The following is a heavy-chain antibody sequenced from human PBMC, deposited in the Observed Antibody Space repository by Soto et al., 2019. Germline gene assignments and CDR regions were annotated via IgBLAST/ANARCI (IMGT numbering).Heavy chain of an antibody. J-gene: IGHJ4*02. CDR2: ISSASSET. V-gene: IGHV3-21*01. CDR1: GFTFSRVS. CDR3: ARVAY. Sequence: LRLSCEASGFTFSRVSMIWVRQVPGQGLEWVASISSASSETRYADSVKGRFIISRDNAQNSLFLQMNTLRPEDSAIYCCARVAYWGPGPQVTVSS.